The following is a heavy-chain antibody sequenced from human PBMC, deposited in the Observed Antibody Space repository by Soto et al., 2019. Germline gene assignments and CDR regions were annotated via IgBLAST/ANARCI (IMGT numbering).Heavy chain of an antibody. V-gene: IGHV1-3*01. CDR2: INAGNGNT. Sequence: ASVKVSCKASGYTFTSYAMHWVRRAPGQRLEWMGWINAGNGNTKYSQKFQGRVTITRDTSASTAYMELSSLRSEDTAVYYCASGRIGDYTTYYFDYWGQGTLVTVSS. CDR3: ASGRIGDYTTYYFDY. D-gene: IGHD4-17*01. J-gene: IGHJ4*02. CDR1: GYTFTSYA.